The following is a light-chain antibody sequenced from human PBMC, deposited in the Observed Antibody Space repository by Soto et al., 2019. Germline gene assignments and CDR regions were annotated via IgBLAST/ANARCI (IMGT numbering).Light chain of an antibody. Sequence: ASQMTQSPSCLSASVGDRVTITCRESQGIRSELGWYQQKPGKAPKLLIYAASNLQSGVPARFSGSGSGTDFTLTISSLQPEDFATYYCLQKYFYPFTFGPGTKVDIK. J-gene: IGKJ3*01. V-gene: IGKV1-6*01. CDR2: AAS. CDR3: LQKYFYPFT. CDR1: QGIRSE.